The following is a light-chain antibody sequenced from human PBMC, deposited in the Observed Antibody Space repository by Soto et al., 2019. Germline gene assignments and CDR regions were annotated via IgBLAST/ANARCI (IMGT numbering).Light chain of an antibody. Sequence: EIVLTQSPGTLSLSPGERATLSCRASQSLSSSYLAWYQQKPGQAPRLLIYGTSGRATGIPDRFSGSGSVTDFTLPISRLEPEDFAVYYCQQYGTSPMYTFGQGTKLEIK. CDR2: GTS. J-gene: IGKJ2*01. CDR3: QQYGTSPMYT. V-gene: IGKV3-20*01. CDR1: QSLSSSY.